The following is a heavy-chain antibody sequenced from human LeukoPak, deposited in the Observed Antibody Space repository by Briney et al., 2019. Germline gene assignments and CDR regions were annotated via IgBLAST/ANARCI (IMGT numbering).Heavy chain of an antibody. CDR1: GFTFSSYG. CDR3: AKSGEVAGTIGAYYFDY. CDR2: ISYDGSNK. Sequence: PGGSLRLSCAASGFTFSSYGMHWVRQAPGKGLEWVAVISYDGSNKYYADSVKGRFTISRDNSKNTLYLQMNSLRAEDTAVYYCAKSGEVAGTIGAYYFDYWGQGTLVTVSS. J-gene: IGHJ4*02. D-gene: IGHD6-19*01. V-gene: IGHV3-30*18.